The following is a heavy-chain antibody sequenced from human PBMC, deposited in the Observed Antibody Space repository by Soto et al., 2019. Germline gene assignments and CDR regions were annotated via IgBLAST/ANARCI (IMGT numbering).Heavy chain of an antibody. Sequence: GWSLRLSCAASGFTFSSYDMHWVRQATGKGLEWVSAIGTAGDTYYPGSVKGRFTISRENAKNSLYLQMNSLRAGDTAVYYCAEEGIRDFDWSNDAFDIWGQGTMVTVSS. V-gene: IGHV3-13*01. D-gene: IGHD3-9*01. CDR2: IGTAGDT. J-gene: IGHJ3*02. CDR3: AEEGIRDFDWSNDAFDI. CDR1: GFTFSSYD.